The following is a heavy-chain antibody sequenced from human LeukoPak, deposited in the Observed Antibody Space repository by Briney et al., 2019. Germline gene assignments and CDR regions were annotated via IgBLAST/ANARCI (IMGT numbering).Heavy chain of an antibody. CDR2: ISSSSSYI. Sequence: PGGSLRLSCAASGFTFSSYSMNWVRQAPGKGLEWVSSISSSSSYIYFADSVKGRFTISRDNAKNSLYLQMNTLRAEDTAVYYCARALSGSTNCYACFDYWGQGTLVTVSS. CDR3: ARALSGSTNCYACFDY. CDR1: GFTFSSYS. D-gene: IGHD2-2*01. V-gene: IGHV3-21*01. J-gene: IGHJ4*02.